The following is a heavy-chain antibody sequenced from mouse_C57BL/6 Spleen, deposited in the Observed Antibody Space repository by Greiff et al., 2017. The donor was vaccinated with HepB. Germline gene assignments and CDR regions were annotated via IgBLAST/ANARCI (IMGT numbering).Heavy chain of an antibody. D-gene: IGHD4-1*01. V-gene: IGHV1-59*01. J-gene: IGHJ3*01. CDR1: GYTFTSYW. Sequence: VQLQQSGAELVRPGTSVKLSCKASGYTFTSYWMHWVKQRPGQGLEWIGVIDPSDSYTNYNQKFKGKATLTVDTSSSTAYMQLSSLTSEDSAVYYCAQLTVTYWSQGTLVTVSA. CDR3: AQLTVTY. CDR2: IDPSDSYT.